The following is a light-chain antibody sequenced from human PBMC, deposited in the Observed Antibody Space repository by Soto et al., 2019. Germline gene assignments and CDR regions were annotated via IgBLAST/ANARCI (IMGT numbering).Light chain of an antibody. CDR2: ASS. Sequence: DIQMTQSPSSLSASVGDRVTISCRASQSISSYLNWYQQKPGKAPKLLIYASSSLQSGVPSRFSGSGSGTDFTLTISSLQPEDFATYYCQQSYSTLITFGQGTLLEMK. V-gene: IGKV1-39*01. J-gene: IGKJ5*01. CDR3: QQSYSTLIT. CDR1: QSISSY.